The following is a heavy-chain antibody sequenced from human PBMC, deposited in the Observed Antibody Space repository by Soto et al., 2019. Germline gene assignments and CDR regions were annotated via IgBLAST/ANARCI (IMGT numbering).Heavy chain of an antibody. J-gene: IGHJ3*01. D-gene: IGHD3-10*01. CDR1: GFSFSRYY. CDR3: ARGGGAVGRGGFDV. Sequence: EVQVVESGGGLVQPGGSLRLSCEASGFSFSRYYINWVRQAPGKGLEWVANIKEDGSERFYLDSVKGRFTISRDNAKKSVYLHMNSLGDEVTALYSCARGGGAVGRGGFDVWGQGTMVAVSS. CDR2: IKEDGSER. V-gene: IGHV3-7*04.